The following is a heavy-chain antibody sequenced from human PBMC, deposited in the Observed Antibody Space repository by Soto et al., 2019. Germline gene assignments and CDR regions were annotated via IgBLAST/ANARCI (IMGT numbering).Heavy chain of an antibody. CDR3: ARDYSSSRYYGMDV. V-gene: IGHV3-53*02. Sequence: EVQLVETGGGLIQPGGSLRLSCAASGFTVSSNYMSWVCQAPGKGLEWVSVIYSGGSAYYADSVKGRFTISRDNSKNTLYLQMNSLRAEDTAVYYCARDYSSSRYYGMDVWGQGTTVTVSS. CDR2: IYSGGSA. CDR1: GFTVSSNY. J-gene: IGHJ6*02. D-gene: IGHD3-22*01.